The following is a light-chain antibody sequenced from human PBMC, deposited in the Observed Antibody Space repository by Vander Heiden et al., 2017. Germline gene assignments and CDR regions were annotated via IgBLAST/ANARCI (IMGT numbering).Light chain of an antibody. V-gene: IGLV1-40*01. J-gene: IGLJ3*02. CDR1: SPNIGAGYD. CDR2: GNS. Sequence: QSVLTPPPSVSGAPGQRVTIPCTGSSPNIGAGYDVHWYQQHPGTAPKLLICGNSNRPSGVPDRFSGSKSGTSASLAITGLQAEDEADYYCQSYDSSLSGWVFGGGTKLTVL. CDR3: QSYDSSLSGWV.